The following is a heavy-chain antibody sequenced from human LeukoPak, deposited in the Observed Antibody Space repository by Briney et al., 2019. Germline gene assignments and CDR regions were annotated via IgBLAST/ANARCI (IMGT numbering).Heavy chain of an antibody. Sequence: KPSETLSLTCGVYGGSFSGYYWSWIRQPPGKGLEWIGEISHSGSISYTPSLKSRVTISLDTSKNQFSLRLTSVTAADTAVYYCVRVLHCSGGSCYFYFDYWGQGTLVTVSS. CDR3: VRVLHCSGGSCYFYFDY. CDR2: ISHSGSI. D-gene: IGHD2-15*01. J-gene: IGHJ4*02. V-gene: IGHV4-34*01. CDR1: GGSFSGYY.